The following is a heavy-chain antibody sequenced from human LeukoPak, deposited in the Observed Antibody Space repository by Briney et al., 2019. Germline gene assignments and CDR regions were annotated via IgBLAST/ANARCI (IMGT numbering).Heavy chain of an antibody. Sequence: GGSLRLSCAASGFTFSSYWMSWVRQAPGKGLEWVANINEDGSEKYYVDSVKGRFTISRDNAMNSLYLQMNSLRVEDTAVYYCVRDHQLRDPGCWGQGTLVTVSS. D-gene: IGHD5-24*01. J-gene: IGHJ4*02. V-gene: IGHV3-7*01. CDR1: GFTFSSYW. CDR3: VRDHQLRDPGC. CDR2: INEDGSEK.